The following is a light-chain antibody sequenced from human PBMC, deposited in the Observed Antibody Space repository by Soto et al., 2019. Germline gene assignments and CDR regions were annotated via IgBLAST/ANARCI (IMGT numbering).Light chain of an antibody. J-gene: IGKJ1*01. CDR3: QQYTNTKNTWM. CDR2: XAY. V-gene: IGKV1-5*01. CDR1: QTITKW. Sequence: SPLTQSPPTLLSSGGDRVTNNXRASQTITKWMSWYQQKPGXAPKLIXXXAYXLQSGVATRFSVSGSGTEFTLIISGLQPEDSATEYCQQYTNTKNTWMFGQGTKVDIK.